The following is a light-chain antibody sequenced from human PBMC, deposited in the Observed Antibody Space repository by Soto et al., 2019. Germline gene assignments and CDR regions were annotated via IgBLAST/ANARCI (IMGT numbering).Light chain of an antibody. V-gene: IGKV1-33*01. Sequence: DIQMTQSPSSLSASVGDRVTITCRASQDISNRLNWYQQKPGKAPKLLIYDASNLQTGVPSRFSGSGSGTDFTFTISSLQPEDIATYYCQQYDNLPPGVTFGQGTRLEIK. CDR1: QDISNR. J-gene: IGKJ5*01. CDR2: DAS. CDR3: QQYDNLPPGVT.